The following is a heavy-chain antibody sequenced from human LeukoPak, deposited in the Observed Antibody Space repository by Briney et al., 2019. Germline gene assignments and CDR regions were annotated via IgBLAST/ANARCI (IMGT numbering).Heavy chain of an antibody. J-gene: IGHJ4*02. CDR1: GGSISSYY. CDR2: IYYSGST. V-gene: IGHV4-59*06. D-gene: IGHD5-24*01. CDR3: ARVAAATTNPRFDY. Sequence: SETLSLTCTVSGGSISSYYWSLIRQPPGKGLEWIGYIYYSGSTYYYPSLKSRFTISVDTSKNQFSLKLSFVTAADTAVYYCARVAAATTNPRFDYWGQGTLATVSS.